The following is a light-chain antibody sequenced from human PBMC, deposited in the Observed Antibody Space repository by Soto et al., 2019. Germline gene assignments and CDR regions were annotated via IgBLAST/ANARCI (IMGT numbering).Light chain of an antibody. V-gene: IGKV1-39*01. CDR3: QQSYSTPRT. CDR1: QSIRSF. CDR2: AAS. Sequence: DLQVTQSPSSLSASVGDRVTITCRASQSIRSFLNWYQQKPGRAPKLLIYAASSLQSGVPSRFSGSGSGTDFTLTISSLQPEDFATYYCQQSYSTPRTFGQGTKVEIK. J-gene: IGKJ1*01.